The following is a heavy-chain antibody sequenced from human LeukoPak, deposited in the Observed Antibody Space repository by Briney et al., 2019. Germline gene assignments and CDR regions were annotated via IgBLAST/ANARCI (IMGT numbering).Heavy chain of an antibody. CDR2: IIPILGIA. Sequence: GASVKVSCKASGGTFSSYAISWVRQAPGQGLEWTGRIIPILGIANYAQKFQGRVTITADKSTSTAYMELSSLRSEDTAVYYCARMYSRSGWLGGGYYGMDVWGQGTTVTVSS. V-gene: IGHV1-69*04. J-gene: IGHJ6*02. CDR1: GGTFSSYA. D-gene: IGHD6-19*01. CDR3: ARMYSRSGWLGGGYYGMDV.